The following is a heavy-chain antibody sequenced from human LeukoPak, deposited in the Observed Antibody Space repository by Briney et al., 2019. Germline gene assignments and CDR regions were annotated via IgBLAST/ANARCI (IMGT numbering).Heavy chain of an antibody. D-gene: IGHD1-26*01. CDR3: ATYSGAHHKTFDD. CDR1: GFTFSSYE. CDR2: ISSSGSTI. Sequence: GGSLRLSCAASGFTFSSYEMNWVRQAPGKGLEWVSYISSSGSTIYYADSVKGRFTISRDNAKNSLYLQMSSLRAEDTAVYYCATYSGAHHKTFDDWGQGTLVTVSS. J-gene: IGHJ4*02. V-gene: IGHV3-48*03.